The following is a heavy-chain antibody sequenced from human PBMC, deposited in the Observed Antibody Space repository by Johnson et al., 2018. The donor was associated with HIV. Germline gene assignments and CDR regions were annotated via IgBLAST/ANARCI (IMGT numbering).Heavy chain of an antibody. J-gene: IGHJ3*02. Sequence: QVQLVESGGGVVQPGRSLRLSCAASGFTFSSYGMHWVRQAPGKGMEWVALISYDGSNKYYADSVKGRFNISRDNSKNALYLQMNSLRAEDTAVYYCARDRSLWFRELWPRDAFDMWGQGTKITVSS. CDR2: ISYDGSNK. D-gene: IGHD3-10*01. CDR3: ARDRSLWFRELWPRDAFDM. V-gene: IGHV3-30*03. CDR1: GFTFSSYG.